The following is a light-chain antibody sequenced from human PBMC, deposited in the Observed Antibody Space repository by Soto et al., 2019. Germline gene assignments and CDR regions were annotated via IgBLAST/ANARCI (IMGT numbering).Light chain of an antibody. CDR2: GAS. Sequence: EIVLTQSPGTLSLSPGERATLSCRASQSVSSSYLACYQQKPGQAPRLLIYGASSRATGIPDGFSGSGSGTDFTRTISRLESEDLPVYYCQQYGSSPYTFGQGTKLEIK. CDR1: QSVSSSY. V-gene: IGKV3-20*01. J-gene: IGKJ2*01. CDR3: QQYGSSPYT.